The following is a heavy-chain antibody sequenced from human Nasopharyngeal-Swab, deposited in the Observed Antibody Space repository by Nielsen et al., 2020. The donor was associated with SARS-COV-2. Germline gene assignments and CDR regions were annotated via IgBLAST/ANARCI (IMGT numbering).Heavy chain of an antibody. D-gene: IGHD6-13*01. J-gene: IGHJ4*02. V-gene: IGHV4-30-2*01. CDR2: IYFGGNS. Sequence: RQAPGKGLERIAFIYFGGNSYYNPSFKSRATISLDRSNNQFSLKMTSVTAADTAVYYCARVSGYSTDWYLDTWGQGTLVTVSS. CDR3: ARVSGYSTDWYLDT.